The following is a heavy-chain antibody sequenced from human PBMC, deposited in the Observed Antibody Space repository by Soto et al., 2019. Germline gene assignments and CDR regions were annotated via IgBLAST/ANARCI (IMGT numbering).Heavy chain of an antibody. J-gene: IGHJ4*02. CDR2: ITKSGDT. CDR1: GFTFSNCV. V-gene: IGHV3-23*01. Sequence: GGSLRLSCETSGFTFSNCVMTWVRQAPGKGLEWVSVITKSGDTDYADSVKGRFTISRDNSKSTVYLQMNSLRSEDTAVYYCARDRTLTRVVDYWGQGTLVTVSS. CDR3: ARDRTLTRVVDY. D-gene: IGHD3-3*01.